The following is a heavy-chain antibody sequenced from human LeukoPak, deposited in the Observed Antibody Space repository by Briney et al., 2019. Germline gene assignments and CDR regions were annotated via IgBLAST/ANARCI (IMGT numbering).Heavy chain of an antibody. J-gene: IGHJ4*02. CDR2: IIPIFGTA. CDR1: GGTFSSYA. Sequence: SVKVSCKASGGTFSSYAISWVRQAPGQGLEWMGGIIPIFGTANYAQKFQGRVTITADKSTRTAYMGLSSLRSEDTAVYYCARYGSSTFGGVIDWGKGTLVTVSS. CDR3: ARYGSSTFGGVID. V-gene: IGHV1-69*06. D-gene: IGHD3-16*01.